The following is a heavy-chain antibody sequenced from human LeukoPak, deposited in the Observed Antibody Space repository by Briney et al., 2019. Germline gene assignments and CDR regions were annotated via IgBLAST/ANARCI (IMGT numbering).Heavy chain of an antibody. CDR1: GYTFTNYG. CDR3: ARDKGIAAAGTGYYYYYYMDV. CDR2: IIPIFGTA. D-gene: IGHD6-13*01. V-gene: IGHV1-69*06. Sequence: SVKVSCKASGYTFTNYGISWVRQAPGQGLEWMGGIIPIFGTANYAQKFQGRVTITADKSTSTAYMELSSLRSEVTAVYYCARDKGIAAAGTGYYYYYYMDVWGKGTTVTVSS. J-gene: IGHJ6*03.